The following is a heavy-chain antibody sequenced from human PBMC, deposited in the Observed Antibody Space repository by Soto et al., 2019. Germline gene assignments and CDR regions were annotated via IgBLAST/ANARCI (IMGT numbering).Heavy chain of an antibody. J-gene: IGHJ5*02. Sequence: QVHLVESGGGVVQPGRSLRLSCAASGFTFSTFALHWVRQAPGEGLEWVALISHDGRIEKYADSVKGRFTISRDNSKNTLYMQMDSLSLEHTGVYYCARDGLPDDFRSGVYWFDPWGQGTQVTVSS. CDR2: ISHDGRIE. V-gene: IGHV3-30-3*01. CDR3: ARDGLPDDFRSGVYWFDP. CDR1: GFTFSTFA. D-gene: IGHD3-3*01.